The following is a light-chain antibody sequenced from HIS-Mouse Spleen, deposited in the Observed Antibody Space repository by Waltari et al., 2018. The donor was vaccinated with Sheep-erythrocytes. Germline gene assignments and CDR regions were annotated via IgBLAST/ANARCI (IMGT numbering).Light chain of an antibody. V-gene: IGLV2-11*01. CDR2: DVS. CDR3: CSYAGSYNHV. J-gene: IGLJ1*01. Sequence: QSALTQPLSVSGSPGQSVTISCTGTSSDVCGYNYLPWYQQHPGKAPKLMIYDVSKRPSGVPDRFSGSKSGNTASLTISGLQAEDEADYYCCSYAGSYNHVFATGTKVTVL. CDR1: SSDVCGYNY.